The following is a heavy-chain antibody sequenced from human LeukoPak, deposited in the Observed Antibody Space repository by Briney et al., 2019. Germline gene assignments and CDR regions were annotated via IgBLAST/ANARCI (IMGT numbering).Heavy chain of an antibody. CDR2: VHYTGRA. D-gene: IGHD4-11*01. Sequence: SETLSLTCTVSGGSISSYYWNWIRQPPGKGLEWIAYVHYTGRANYSPSLKSRATISVDTSKNQFSLRLSSVTTADTGVYYCARHKALHKGDAFDIWGQGTMVTVSS. J-gene: IGHJ3*02. CDR3: ARHKALHKGDAFDI. CDR1: GGSISSYY. V-gene: IGHV4-59*08.